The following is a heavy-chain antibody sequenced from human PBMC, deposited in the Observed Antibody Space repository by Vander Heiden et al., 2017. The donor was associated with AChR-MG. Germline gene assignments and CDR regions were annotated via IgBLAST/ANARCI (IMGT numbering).Heavy chain of an antibody. CDR3: ARDLTYSFDF. D-gene: IGHD2-15*01. V-gene: IGHV3-48*02. CDR1: GFTFSDFS. J-gene: IGHJ4*02. CDR2: IRSSSEI. Sequence: EVQLVESGGGLVQPGGSLSLSCAASGFTFSDFSMNWVRQAPGKGLEWISYIRSSSEIYYADSVRGRFTISRDNAKDSLYLHMNSLRDEDTAIYYCARDLTYSFDFWGQGTLVTVSS.